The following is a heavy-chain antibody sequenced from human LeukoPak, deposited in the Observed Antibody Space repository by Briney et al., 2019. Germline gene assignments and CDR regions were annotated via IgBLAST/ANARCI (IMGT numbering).Heavy chain of an antibody. J-gene: IGHJ4*02. V-gene: IGHV3-48*01. Sequence: GGSLRLSCAASGFTFSSYAMSWVRQAPGKGLEWVSYISSSSSTIYYGDSVKGRFTISRDNAKNSLYLQMNSLRAEDTAVYYCARVQYYYGSSGQGAYDYWGQGTLVTVSS. D-gene: IGHD3-22*01. CDR3: ARVQYYYGSSGQGAYDY. CDR1: GFTFSSYA. CDR2: ISSSSSTI.